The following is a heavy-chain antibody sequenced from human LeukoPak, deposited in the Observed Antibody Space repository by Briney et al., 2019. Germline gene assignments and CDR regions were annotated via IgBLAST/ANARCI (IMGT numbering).Heavy chain of an antibody. CDR2: IDTNEDMT. CDR3: ARDVKYYFGSGTYQ. D-gene: IGHD3-10*01. V-gene: IGHV3-64*01. J-gene: IGHJ4*02. CDR1: GFTFSYFV. Sequence: GGSLRLSCEASGFTFSYFVMHWVRQSPGKGLEYVAGIDTNEDMTYYGRSVKGRFTISRDNDKSTVYLQMDSLRPEDTAVYYCARDVKYYFGSGTYQWGQGALVTVSS.